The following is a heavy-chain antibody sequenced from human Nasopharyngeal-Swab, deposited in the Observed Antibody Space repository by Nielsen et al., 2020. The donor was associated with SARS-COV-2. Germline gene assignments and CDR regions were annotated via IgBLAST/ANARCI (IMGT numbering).Heavy chain of an antibody. Sequence: VRPTPGEGLEWMGRIDPSDSYTNYSPSFQGHVTISADKSISTAYLQWSSLKASDTAMYYCATLTVGGNNWFDPWDQGTLVTVSS. CDR2: IDPSDSYT. V-gene: IGHV5-10-1*01. J-gene: IGHJ5*02. CDR3: ATLTVGGNNWFDP. D-gene: IGHD4-23*01.